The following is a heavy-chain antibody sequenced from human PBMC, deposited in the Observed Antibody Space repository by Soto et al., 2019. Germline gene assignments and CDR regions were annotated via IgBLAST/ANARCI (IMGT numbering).Heavy chain of an antibody. J-gene: IGHJ3*02. D-gene: IGHD3-16*01. CDR1: GFTFSNAW. CDR3: TTDFDEAFGVFAFDI. V-gene: IGHV3-15*01. CDR2: IKSKTDGGTT. Sequence: PGGSLRLSCAASGFTFSNAWMSWVRQAPGKGLEWVGRIKSKTDGGTTDYAAPVKGRFTISRDDSKNTLYLQMNSLKTEDTAVYYCTTDFDEAFGVFAFDIWGQGTMVTVSS.